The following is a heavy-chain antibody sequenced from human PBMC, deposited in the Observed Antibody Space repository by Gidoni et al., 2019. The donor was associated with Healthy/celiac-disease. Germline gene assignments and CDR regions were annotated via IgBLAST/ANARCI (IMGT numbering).Heavy chain of an antibody. V-gene: IGHV3-73*02. Sequence: EVQLVESGGGLVQPGGSLKLSCAASGFTFSGSAMHWVRQASGKGLEWVGRIRSKANSYATAYAASVKGRFTISRDDSKNTAYLQMNSLKTEDTAVYYCTRREITMTQTNDYWGQGTLVTVSS. J-gene: IGHJ4*02. CDR1: GFTFSGSA. CDR2: IRSKANSYAT. D-gene: IGHD3-22*01. CDR3: TRREITMTQTNDY.